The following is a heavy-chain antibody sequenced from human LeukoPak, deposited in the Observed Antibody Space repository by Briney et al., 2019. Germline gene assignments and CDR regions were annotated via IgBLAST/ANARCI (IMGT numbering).Heavy chain of an antibody. CDR2: IIPIFGTA. D-gene: IGHD2-15*01. V-gene: IGHV1-69*06. CDR1: GGTFSSYA. J-gene: IGHJ4*02. CDR3: AREYCSGGSCYLEWGHRYFDY. Sequence: GASVKVSCKASGGTFSSYAISWVRQAPGQGLEWMGGIIPIFGTANYAQKFQGRVTITADKSTSTAYMELSSLRSEDTAVYYCAREYCSGGSCYLEWGHRYFDYWGQGTLVTVSS.